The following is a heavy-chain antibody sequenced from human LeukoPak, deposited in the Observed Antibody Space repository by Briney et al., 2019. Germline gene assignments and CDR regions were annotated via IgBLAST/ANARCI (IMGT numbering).Heavy chain of an antibody. J-gene: IGHJ4*02. Sequence: LTGGSLRLSCAVSGITLSNYGMTWVRQAPGKGLEWVAGISGSGGTTRYADSVKGRFTISRDNPKDTLYLQLTGLRADDSAVYYCARHNHDWGWDFWGQGAQVTVSS. D-gene: IGHD2-8*02. V-gene: IGHV3-23*01. CDR1: GITLSNYG. CDR2: ISGSGGTT. CDR3: ARHNHDWGWDF.